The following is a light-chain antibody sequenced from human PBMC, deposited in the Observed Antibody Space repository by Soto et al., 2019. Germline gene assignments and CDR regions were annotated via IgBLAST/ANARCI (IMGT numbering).Light chain of an antibody. CDR3: QQSYNIPRAT. CDR1: QSISIY. CDR2: AAS. J-gene: IGKJ1*01. V-gene: IGKV1-39*01. Sequence: DIQMTQSPSSLSASVGDRVTITCRASQSISIYLNWYQQKPGKAPKVLIYAASSLQSGVPPRFSGSGSRTDFTLTISSLQPEDFATYFCQQSYNIPRATFGQGTTVDIK.